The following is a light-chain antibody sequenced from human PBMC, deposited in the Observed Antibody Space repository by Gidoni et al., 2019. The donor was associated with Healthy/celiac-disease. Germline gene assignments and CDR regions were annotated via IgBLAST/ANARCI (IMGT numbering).Light chain of an antibody. J-gene: IGLJ3*02. CDR2: YDS. CDR1: NIGSKS. Sequence: SYVLTQPPSVPVAPGKTARITRGGNNIGSKSVHWYQQKPGQAPVLVIYYDSDRPSGIPERFSGSNSGNTATLTISRVEAGDEADYYCQVWDSSSDHPVFGGGTKLTVL. CDR3: QVWDSSSDHPV. V-gene: IGLV3-21*04.